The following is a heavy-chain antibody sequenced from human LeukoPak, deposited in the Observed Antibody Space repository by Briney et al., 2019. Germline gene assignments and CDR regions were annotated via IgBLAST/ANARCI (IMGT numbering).Heavy chain of an antibody. CDR1: GFTFSSYA. CDR2: ITGSGSGT. J-gene: IGHJ6*03. V-gene: IGHV3-23*01. CDR3: ARCEWHYYHYYMDV. Sequence: GGSLRLSCAASGFTFSSYAMSWVRQAPGKGLEWVSGITGSGSGTYYADSVKGRFTISRDNAKNSLFLQMNSLGAEDTAVYYCARCEWHYYHYYMDVWGKGTTVTVSS. D-gene: IGHD3-3*01.